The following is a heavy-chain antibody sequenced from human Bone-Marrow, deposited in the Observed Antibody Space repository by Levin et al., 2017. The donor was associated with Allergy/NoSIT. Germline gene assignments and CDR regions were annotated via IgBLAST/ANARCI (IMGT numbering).Heavy chain of an antibody. J-gene: IGHJ4*02. CDR2: IYYSGNT. CDR3: ARVLSAAGTASDGVFGY. V-gene: IGHV4-31*02. Sequence: SETLSLTCTVSGGSIGGSAYYWSWIRQHPGKGLEWIGYIYYSGNTNYNPSLRIRVTISVDTSKNQFSLKVTSVTAADTAVYYCARVLSAAGTASDGVFGYWGQGTLVTVSS. D-gene: IGHD6-13*01. CDR1: GGSIGGSAYY.